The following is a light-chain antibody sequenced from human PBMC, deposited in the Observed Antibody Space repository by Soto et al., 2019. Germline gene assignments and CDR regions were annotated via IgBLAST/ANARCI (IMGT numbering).Light chain of an antibody. Sequence: EIMLTQSPATPSLSPGETATLSCRASQSVSSYLAWYQQRPGQAPRLLIYGASTRATGIPARFSGSASGTEFTLTISSLQSEDFAIYYCQQYNNWPLTFGGGTKVDI. CDR1: QSVSSY. V-gene: IGKV3-15*01. CDR2: GAS. J-gene: IGKJ4*01. CDR3: QQYNNWPLT.